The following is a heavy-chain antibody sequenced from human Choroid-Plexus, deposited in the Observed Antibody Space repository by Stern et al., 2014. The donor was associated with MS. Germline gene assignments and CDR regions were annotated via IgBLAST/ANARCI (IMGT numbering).Heavy chain of an antibody. J-gene: IGHJ5*02. Sequence: QMQLVQSGGGVVQPGRPLRLSCVASGFTFGSCAMHWVRQAPGKGLEWVGGVSHDGGYKYYADSVKGRFTISRDNSQNTLYMQMSSLRPEDTAVYYCAKDRQYLTYFFDHWGQGSLVTVSS. CDR3: AKDRQYLTYFFDH. D-gene: IGHD2/OR15-2a*01. CDR1: GFTFGSCA. CDR2: VSHDGGYK. V-gene: IGHV3-30*18.